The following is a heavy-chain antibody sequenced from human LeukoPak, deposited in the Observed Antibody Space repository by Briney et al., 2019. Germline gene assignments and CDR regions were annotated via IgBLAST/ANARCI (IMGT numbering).Heavy chain of an antibody. J-gene: IGHJ4*02. CDR2: INSDGSSI. CDR1: GFTFSNYW. CDR3: ARESSVGAHKAFDY. D-gene: IGHD1-26*01. V-gene: IGHV3-74*01. Sequence: GGSLRLXCAASGFTFSNYWMHWVRQAPGKGLVWVSRINSDGSSISYADSVKGRFTISRDNAKNTLYLQMNSLRAEDTAVYYCARESSVGAHKAFDYWGQGTLVTVSS.